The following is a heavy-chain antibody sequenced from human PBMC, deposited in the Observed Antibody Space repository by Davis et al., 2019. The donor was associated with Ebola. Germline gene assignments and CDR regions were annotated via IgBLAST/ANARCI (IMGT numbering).Heavy chain of an antibody. CDR2: ISSSSSYI. Sequence: PGGSLRLSCAASGFTFSSYSMNWVRQAPGKGLEWVSSISSSSSYIYYADSVKGRFTISRDNAKNSLYLQMNSLRAEDTAVYYCARGTGIRFLEWLLLDYWGQGTLVTVSS. J-gene: IGHJ4*02. CDR3: ARGTGIRFLEWLLLDY. D-gene: IGHD3-3*01. CDR1: GFTFSSYS. V-gene: IGHV3-21*01.